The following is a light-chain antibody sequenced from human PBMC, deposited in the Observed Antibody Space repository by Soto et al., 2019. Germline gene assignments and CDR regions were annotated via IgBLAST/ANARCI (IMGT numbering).Light chain of an antibody. CDR2: GAS. J-gene: IGKJ4*01. Sequence: VLTQSPGTLSLSPGERATLSCRASQSVTSSYLAWYQQKPGQAPRLLIYGASSRATGIPDSFSGSGSGTDFTLTISRLEPEDFAVYYCQQYGGSPPLTFGGGTTVEIK. V-gene: IGKV3-20*01. CDR1: QSVTSSY. CDR3: QQYGGSPPLT.